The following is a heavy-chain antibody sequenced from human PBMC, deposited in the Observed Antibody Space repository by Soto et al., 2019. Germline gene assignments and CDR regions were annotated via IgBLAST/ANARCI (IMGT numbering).Heavy chain of an antibody. V-gene: IGHV3-53*04. CDR2: LYSGGTT. D-gene: IGHD3-10*01. CDR1: GFTVSGNY. J-gene: IGHJ6*03. CDR3: ARPAWGLWFGYMDV. Sequence: GGSLRLCCAVSGFTVSGNYMSWVRQAPGKGLEWVSVLYSGGTTYYADSVKGRFTISRHNSNNTLFLQMDSLRVDDTAIYYCARPAWGLWFGYMDVWGKGTTVTVSS.